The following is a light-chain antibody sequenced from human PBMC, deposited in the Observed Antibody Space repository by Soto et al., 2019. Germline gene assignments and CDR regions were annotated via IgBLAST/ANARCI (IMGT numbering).Light chain of an antibody. CDR3: QQYNSYSRT. V-gene: IGKV1-5*01. CDR2: DAS. CDR1: QSISSW. Sequence: DIQMTQSPSTLSASVGDRVTITCRASQSISSWLAWYQQKPGKAPKFLIYDASSLESGAPSRFSGSGSGTEFTLTISSLQPDDFATYYCQQYNSYSRTFGQGTKVDIK. J-gene: IGKJ1*01.